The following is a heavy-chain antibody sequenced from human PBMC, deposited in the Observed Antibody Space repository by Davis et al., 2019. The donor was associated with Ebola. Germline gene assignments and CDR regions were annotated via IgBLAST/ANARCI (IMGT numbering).Heavy chain of an antibody. D-gene: IGHD5-18*01. V-gene: IGHV4-34*01. CDR3: ARRRGFTAMVGMDV. Sequence: SETLSLTCAVYGGSFSGYYWSWIRQPPGKGLEWIGEINHSGSTNYNPSLKSRVTISVDTSKNQFSLKLSSVTAADTAVYYCARRRGFTAMVGMDVWGQGTTVTVSS. CDR2: INHSGST. CDR1: GGSFSGYY. J-gene: IGHJ6*02.